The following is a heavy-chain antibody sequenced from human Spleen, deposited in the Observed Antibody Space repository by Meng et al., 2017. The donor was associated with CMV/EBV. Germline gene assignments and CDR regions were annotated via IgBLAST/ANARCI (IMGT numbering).Heavy chain of an antibody. J-gene: IGHJ6*02. D-gene: IGHD3-22*01. V-gene: IGHV1-69*05. CDR2: IRPISDTP. Sequence: SVKVSCKASGGTFNTYTLNWVRQAPGQGPEWMGGIRPISDTPNYAQKFQGRVTITTDESIITAYMELSSLGSEATAVYYCSSRVRPAGDSSEYSYYYYGMDVWGQGTTVTVSS. CDR1: GGTFNTYT. CDR3: SSRVRPAGDSSEYSYYYYGMDV.